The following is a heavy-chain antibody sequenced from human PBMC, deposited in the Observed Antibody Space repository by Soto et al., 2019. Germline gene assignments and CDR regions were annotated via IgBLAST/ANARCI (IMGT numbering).Heavy chain of an antibody. J-gene: IGHJ6*03. CDR2: TYYRSRWYN. Sequence: SPTLSLTCAISGDSVSSNSAAWNWIRLSPSRGLEWLARTYYRSRWYNDYAVSVRSRITVNPDTSKNQFSLQPTSVTPEDTAVYYCAGTTSHQWYYMDVWGKGTTVTVSS. CDR1: GDSVSSNSAA. D-gene: IGHD1-7*01. CDR3: AGTTSHQWYYMDV. V-gene: IGHV6-1*01.